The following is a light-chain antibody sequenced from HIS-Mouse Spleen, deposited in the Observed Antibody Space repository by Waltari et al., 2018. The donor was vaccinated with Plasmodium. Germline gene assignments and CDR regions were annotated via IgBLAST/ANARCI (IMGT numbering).Light chain of an antibody. CDR3: CSYAGSSTYV. J-gene: IGLJ1*01. Sequence: QSALTQPASVSGSPGQSITIPCPGPRSDVGRYNLFSWYQQHPRKTPKLKIYEGSKRPSGVSNRFSGSKSGNTASLTISGLQAEDEADYYCCSYAGSSTYVFGTGTKVTVL. V-gene: IGLV2-23*01. CDR2: EGS. CDR1: RSDVGRYNL.